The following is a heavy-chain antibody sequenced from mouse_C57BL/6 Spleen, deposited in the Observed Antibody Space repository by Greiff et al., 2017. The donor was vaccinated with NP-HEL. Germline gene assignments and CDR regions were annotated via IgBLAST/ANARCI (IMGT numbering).Heavy chain of an antibody. J-gene: IGHJ2*01. D-gene: IGHD4-1*01. CDR3: ARDLLTGTNFDY. CDR1: GFTFSSYA. Sequence: EVKLMESGGGLVKPGGSLKLSCAASGFTFSSYAMSWVRQTPEKRLEWVATISDGGSYTYYPDNVKGRFTISRDNAKNNLYLQMSHLKSEDTAMYYCARDLLTGTNFDYWGQGTTLTVSS. CDR2: ISDGGSYT. V-gene: IGHV5-4*01.